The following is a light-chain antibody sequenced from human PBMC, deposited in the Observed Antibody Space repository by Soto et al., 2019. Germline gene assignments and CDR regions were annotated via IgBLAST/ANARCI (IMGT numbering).Light chain of an antibody. Sequence: DIQMTQSPYSLSASVGDRVTITCRASQSITTYLNWYQQKPGKAPKLLIYAESNWQSGVPSRFSRSGSGTDFSLTISSLQPEDCATDYCQQSYSTVWTFGQGTKVEIK. J-gene: IGKJ1*01. CDR2: AES. V-gene: IGKV1-39*01. CDR3: QQSYSTVWT. CDR1: QSITTY.